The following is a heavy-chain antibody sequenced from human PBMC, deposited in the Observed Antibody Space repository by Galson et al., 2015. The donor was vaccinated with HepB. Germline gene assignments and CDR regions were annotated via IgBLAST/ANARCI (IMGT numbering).Heavy chain of an antibody. CDR2: ISAYNGNT. D-gene: IGHD5-18*01. Sequence: SVKVSCKASGYTFTMYGISWVRQAPGQGLEWMGWISAYNGNTKYAQKVQGRVTVTTDTSTSPAYMELKSLRSDDTAVDYCATPENSYDAQHGVYWGQGTLVTVSS. V-gene: IGHV1-18*01. CDR1: GYTFTMYG. J-gene: IGHJ4*02. CDR3: ATPENSYDAQHGVY.